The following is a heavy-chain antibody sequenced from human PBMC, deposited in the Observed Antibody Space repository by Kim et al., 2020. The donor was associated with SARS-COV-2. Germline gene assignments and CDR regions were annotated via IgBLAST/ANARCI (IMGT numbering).Heavy chain of an antibody. Sequence: GGSLRLSCAASGLTFSSYGMHWVRQAPGKGLEWVAVISYDGSNKYYADSVKGRFTISRDNSKNTLYLQMNSLRAEDTAVYYCAKDWGPPWHDYYYYGMDVWGQGTTVTVSS. CDR2: ISYDGSNK. J-gene: IGHJ6*02. V-gene: IGHV3-30*18. D-gene: IGHD3-16*01. CDR1: GLTFSSYG. CDR3: AKDWGPPWHDYYYYGMDV.